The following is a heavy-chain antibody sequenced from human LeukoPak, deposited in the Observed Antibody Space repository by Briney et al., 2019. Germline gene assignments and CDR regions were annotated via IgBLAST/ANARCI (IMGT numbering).Heavy chain of an antibody. CDR2: IYYSGST. CDR1: GGSISSYY. D-gene: IGHD3-10*01. Sequence: SETLSLTCTVSGGSISSYYWSWIRQPPGRGLEWIGYIYYSGSTNYNPSLKRRVTISVGTSKNQFALKLSSVTAADTAVLYWWRGSFGDPRDWFDPWGQGTLVTVSS. J-gene: IGHJ5*02. CDR3: WRGSFGDPRDWFDP. V-gene: IGHV4-59*01.